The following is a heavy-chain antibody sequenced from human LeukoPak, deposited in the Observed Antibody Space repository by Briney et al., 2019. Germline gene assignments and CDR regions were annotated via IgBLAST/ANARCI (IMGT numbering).Heavy chain of an antibody. V-gene: IGHV4-59*01. CDR2: IYYSGST. CDR1: GGSISSYY. D-gene: IGHD3-10*01. Sequence: KPSETLSLTCTVSGGSISSYYWSWIRQPPGKGLEWIGYIYYSGSTNYNPSLKSRVTISVDTSRNQFSLKLSSVTAADTAVYYCARDIRYGSGSYYSDYFDYWGQGTLVTASS. J-gene: IGHJ4*02. CDR3: ARDIRYGSGSYYSDYFDY.